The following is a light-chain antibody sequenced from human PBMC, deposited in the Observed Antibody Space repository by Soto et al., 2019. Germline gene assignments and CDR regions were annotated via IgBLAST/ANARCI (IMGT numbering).Light chain of an antibody. V-gene: IGKV1-39*01. CDR3: QQSYTSPVT. J-gene: IGKJ4*01. CDR2: AAS. CDR1: QTIDTY. Sequence: DIQMTQSPSSLSVSVGDRVTIACRASQTIDTYLNWYEQKPGKAPKLLIYAASTLQSGVPSRFSGGGSGTDFTLTISSLQPEDFGTYYCQQSYTSPVTFGGGTKVDI.